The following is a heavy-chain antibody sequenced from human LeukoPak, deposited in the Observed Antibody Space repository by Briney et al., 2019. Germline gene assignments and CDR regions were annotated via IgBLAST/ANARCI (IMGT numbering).Heavy chain of an antibody. CDR1: GVSISSYY. CDR3: ARSHSTGWNLWFDP. V-gene: IGHV4-59*01. J-gene: IGHJ5*02. Sequence: SETLSLTCTVSGVSISSYYWSWIRQPPGKGLEWIGYIYYSGSTNYNPSLTSRVTISVDTSKNQFSLKLSSVTAADTAVYYCARSHSTGWNLWFDPWGQGTLVTVSS. D-gene: IGHD6-19*01. CDR2: IYYSGST.